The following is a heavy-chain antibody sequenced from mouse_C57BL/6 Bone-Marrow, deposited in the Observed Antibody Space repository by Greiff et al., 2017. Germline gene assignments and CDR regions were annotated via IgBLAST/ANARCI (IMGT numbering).Heavy chain of an antibody. V-gene: IGHV14-4*01. CDR1: GFNIKDDY. D-gene: IGHD2-4*01. J-gene: IGHJ4*01. Sequence: EVQRVESGAELVRPGASVKLSCTASGFNIKDDYMHWVKQRPEQGLEWIGWIDPENGDTEYASKFQGKATITADTSSNTAYLQLSSLTSEDTAVYYGTTSYYDYDDGYAMDYWGQGTSVTVSS. CDR3: TTSYYDYDDGYAMDY. CDR2: IDPENGDT.